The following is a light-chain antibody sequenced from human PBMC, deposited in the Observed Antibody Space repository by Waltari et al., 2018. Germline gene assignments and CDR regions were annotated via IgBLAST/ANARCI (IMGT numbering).Light chain of an antibody. CDR2: KDS. CDR1: ILAKRY. J-gene: IGLJ3*02. V-gene: IGLV3-27*01. CDR3: YSAADNNRQV. Sequence: SYELTQPSSVSVSPGQTARNTCPGDILAKRYSRWFQQKPGQAPVVVIYKDSERPAGIPERFSGSNSGTTVTLTISGAQVEDEADYYCYSAADNNRQVFGGGTKLTVL.